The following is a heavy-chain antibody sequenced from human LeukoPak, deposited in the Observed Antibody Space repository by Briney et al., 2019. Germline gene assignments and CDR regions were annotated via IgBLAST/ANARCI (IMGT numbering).Heavy chain of an antibody. CDR2: ISAYNGNT. CDR1: GYTFTSYG. CDR3: ARDTPYCSSTSCYSDY. D-gene: IGHD2-2*01. J-gene: IGHJ4*02. Sequence: ASVKVSCKASGYTFTSYGISWVRQAPGQGLVWMGWISAYNGNTNYAQKLQGRVTMTTDTSTSTAYMELRSLRSDDTAVYYCARDTPYCSSTSCYSDYWGQGTLVTVSS. V-gene: IGHV1-18*01.